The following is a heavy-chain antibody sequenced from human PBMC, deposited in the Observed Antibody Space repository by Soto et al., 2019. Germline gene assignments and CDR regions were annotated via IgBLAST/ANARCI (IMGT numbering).Heavy chain of an antibody. Sequence: GGSLRLSCAASGFTFSSYWMSWVRQAPGKGLEWVANIKQDGSEKYYVDSVKGRFTISRDNAKNSLYLQMNSLRAEDTAVYYCARDLYCSSTSCHLHAAVPFDYWGQGTLVTVSS. J-gene: IGHJ4*02. CDR3: ARDLYCSSTSCHLHAAVPFDY. V-gene: IGHV3-7*01. CDR2: IKQDGSEK. CDR1: GFTFSSYW. D-gene: IGHD2-2*01.